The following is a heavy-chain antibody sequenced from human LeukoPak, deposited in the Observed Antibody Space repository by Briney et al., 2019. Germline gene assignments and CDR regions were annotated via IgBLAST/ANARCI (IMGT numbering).Heavy chain of an antibody. V-gene: IGHV1-18*01. Sequence: GASVKVSRKASGYTFPSYGISWVRQAPAQGLEWMGWISAYNGNTNYVQKLQGRVTMTTDTATSTAYMELRSLRSDDTAVYYCARGGHYCEDYFDYWGQGTLVTVSS. J-gene: IGHJ4*02. CDR1: GYTFPSYG. D-gene: IGHD4-17*01. CDR3: ARGGHYCEDYFDY. CDR2: ISAYNGNT.